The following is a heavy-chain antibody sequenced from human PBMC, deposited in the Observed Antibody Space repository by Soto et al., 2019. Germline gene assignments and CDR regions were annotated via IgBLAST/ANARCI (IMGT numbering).Heavy chain of an antibody. CDR3: ARDGYCGGDCYSY. Sequence: ASVKVSGKVSGVTVSSYAISWVRQAPGQGLEWMGGIIPIFGTATYAQKFQGRVTITADESTSTAYMELSSLRSEDTAVYYCARDGYCGGDCYSYWGKGPPVTVCS. CDR2: IIPIFGTA. J-gene: IGHJ4*02. V-gene: IGHV1-69*13. D-gene: IGHD2-21*02. CDR1: GVTVSSYA.